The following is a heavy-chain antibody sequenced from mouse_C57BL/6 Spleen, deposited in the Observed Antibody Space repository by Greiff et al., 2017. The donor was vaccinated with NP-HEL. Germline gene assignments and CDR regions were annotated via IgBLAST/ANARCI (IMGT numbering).Heavy chain of an antibody. CDR3: ARGGATMITTGPLYYAMDY. J-gene: IGHJ4*01. V-gene: IGHV1-72*01. Sequence: VQLQQPGAELVKPGASVKLSCKASGYTFTSYWMHWVKQRPGRGLEWIGRIDPNSGGTKYNEKFKSKATLTVDKPSSTAYMQLSSLTSEDSAVYYCARGGATMITTGPLYYAMDYWGQGTSVTVSS. D-gene: IGHD2-4*01. CDR1: GYTFTSYW. CDR2: IDPNSGGT.